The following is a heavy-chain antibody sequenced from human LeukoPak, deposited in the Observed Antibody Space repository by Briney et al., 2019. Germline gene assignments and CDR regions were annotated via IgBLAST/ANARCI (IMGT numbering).Heavy chain of an antibody. CDR3: ARAGGFFSLFGY. J-gene: IGHJ4*02. D-gene: IGHD3-3*01. V-gene: IGHV4-31*03. Sequence: SETLSLTCTVSGGSISSGGYYWSWIRQHPGKGLEWIGYIYYSGSTYYNPSLESRVTISVDTSKNQFSLKLSSVTAADTAVYYCARAGGFFSLFGYWGQGTLVTVSS. CDR2: IYYSGST. CDR1: GGSISSGGYY.